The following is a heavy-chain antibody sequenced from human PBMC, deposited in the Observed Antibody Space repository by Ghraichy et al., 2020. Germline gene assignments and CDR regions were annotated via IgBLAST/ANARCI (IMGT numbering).Heavy chain of an antibody. CDR1: GDSVSSNSAA. CDR3: AREDYYDSSGYLHYFDY. D-gene: IGHD3-22*01. J-gene: IGHJ4*02. CDR2: TYYRSKWYN. Sequence: SQTLSLTCAISGDSVSSNSAAWNWIRQSPSRGLEWLGRTYYRSKWYNDYAVSVKSRITINPDTSKNQFSLQLNSVTPEDTAVYYCAREDYYDSSGYLHYFDYWGQGTLVTVSS. V-gene: IGHV6-1*01.